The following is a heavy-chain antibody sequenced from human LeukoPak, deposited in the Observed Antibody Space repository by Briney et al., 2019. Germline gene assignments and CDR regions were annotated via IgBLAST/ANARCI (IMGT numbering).Heavy chain of an antibody. V-gene: IGHV3-30*18. CDR1: GFTFSSYG. J-gene: IGHJ4*02. CDR2: ISYDGSNK. Sequence: GGSLRLSCAASGFTFSSYGMHWVRQAPGKGLEWVAVISYDGSNKYYADSVKGRFTISRDNSKNTLYLQMNSLRAEDTAVYYCAKNIELRGLLIDYWGQGTLVTASS. CDR3: AKNIELRGLLIDY. D-gene: IGHD2-15*01.